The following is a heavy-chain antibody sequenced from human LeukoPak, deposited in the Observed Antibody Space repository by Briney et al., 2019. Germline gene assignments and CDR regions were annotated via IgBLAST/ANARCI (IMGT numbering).Heavy chain of an antibody. D-gene: IGHD3-22*01. CDR3: ARGRTRYYYDSSGYSMPYYFDY. J-gene: IGHJ4*02. V-gene: IGHV4-34*01. CDR1: GGSFSGYY. Sequence: SETLSLTCAVYGGSFSGYYWSWIRQPPGKGLEWIGEINHSGSTNYNPSLKSRVTISADTSKNQFSLKLSSVTAADTAVYYCARGRTRYYYDSSGYSMPYYFDYWGQGTLVTVSS. CDR2: INHSGST.